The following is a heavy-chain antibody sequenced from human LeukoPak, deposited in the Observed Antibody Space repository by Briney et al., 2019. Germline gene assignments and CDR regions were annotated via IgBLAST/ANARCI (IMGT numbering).Heavy chain of an antibody. J-gene: IGHJ4*02. D-gene: IGHD1-14*01. V-gene: IGHV1-3*01. CDR2: INAGNGNT. CDR3: ARDNPEYYFDY. Sequence: ASVKVSCKASGGTFSTYAISWVRQAPGQGLEWMGWINAGNGNTKYSQKFQGRVTITRDTSASTAYMELSSLRSEDTAVYYCARDNPEYYFDYWGQGTLVTVSS. CDR1: GGTFSTYA.